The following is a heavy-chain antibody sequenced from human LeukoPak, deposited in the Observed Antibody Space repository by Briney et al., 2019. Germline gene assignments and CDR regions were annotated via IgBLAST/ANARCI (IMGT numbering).Heavy chain of an antibody. CDR3: AKGRSSGYYSVDAFDI. Sequence: GGPLRLSCAASGFTFSSYGIHWVRQAPGKGLEWVAYMRYDGSNKYYADSVKGRFTISRDNSKNTLYLQMNSLKTEDTAVYYCAKGRSSGYYSVDAFDIWGQGTMVTVSS. V-gene: IGHV3-30*02. J-gene: IGHJ3*02. D-gene: IGHD3-22*01. CDR1: GFTFSSYG. CDR2: MRYDGSNK.